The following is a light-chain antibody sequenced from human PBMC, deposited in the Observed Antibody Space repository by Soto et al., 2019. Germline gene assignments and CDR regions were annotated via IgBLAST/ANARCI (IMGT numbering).Light chain of an antibody. V-gene: IGKV1-17*01. J-gene: IGKJ4*01. CDR1: QGIRND. CDR2: DAS. Sequence: IQMTQSPSSLSASVGDRVTITCRASQGIRNDLGWYQQKPGKAPKLLIYDASTLHSGVPSRLSGSGSGTEFTLTISSLQPDDFATYYCQQYKSYSTFGGGTKVDIK. CDR3: QQYKSYST.